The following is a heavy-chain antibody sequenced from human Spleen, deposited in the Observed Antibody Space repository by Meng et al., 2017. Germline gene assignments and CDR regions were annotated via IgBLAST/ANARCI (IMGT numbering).Heavy chain of an antibody. J-gene: IGHJ4*02. Sequence: QVHPEQWGAGLLQPSETLSLTFVVAGGSFSDYYWSWIRQPPGKGLEWIGEINHSGSTNYNPSLESRATISVDTSQNNLSLKLSSVTAADSAVYYCARGPTTMAHDFDYWGQGTLVTVSS. CDR3: ARGPTTMAHDFDY. CDR1: GGSFSDYY. V-gene: IGHV4-34*01. D-gene: IGHD4-11*01. CDR2: INHSGST.